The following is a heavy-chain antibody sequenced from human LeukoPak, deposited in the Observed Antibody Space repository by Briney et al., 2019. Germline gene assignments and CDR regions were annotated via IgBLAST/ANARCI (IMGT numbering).Heavy chain of an antibody. CDR2: MNTNSGNT. D-gene: IGHD3-10*01. Sequence: ASVNVSCKASGYTFTSYDINWVRQATGQGLEWMGWMNTNSGNTGYAQKFQGRVTMTRNTSISTAYMELSSLRSEDTAVYYCARGPTVRGVRFAYWGQGTLVTVSS. J-gene: IGHJ4*02. V-gene: IGHV1-8*01. CDR3: ARGPTVRGVRFAY. CDR1: GYTFTSYD.